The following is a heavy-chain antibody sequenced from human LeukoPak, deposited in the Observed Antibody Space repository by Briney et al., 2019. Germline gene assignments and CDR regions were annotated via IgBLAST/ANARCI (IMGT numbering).Heavy chain of an antibody. Sequence: GGSLRLSCAASGFTVSSNYMSWVRQAPGKGLEWVSVISSSGSTYYADSVKGRFTISRDNSKNTLYLQMNSLRAEDTAVYYCARGGDSSGTIRSAFDIWGQGTMVTVSS. D-gene: IGHD3-22*01. CDR3: ARGGDSSGTIRSAFDI. CDR2: ISSSGST. CDR1: GFTVSSNY. J-gene: IGHJ3*02. V-gene: IGHV3-53*01.